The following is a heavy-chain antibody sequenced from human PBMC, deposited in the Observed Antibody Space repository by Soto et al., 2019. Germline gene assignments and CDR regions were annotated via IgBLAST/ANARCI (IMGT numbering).Heavy chain of an antibody. CDR2: MSLKGTT. Sequence: QVRLQESGPGLVKPSETLSLTCTVTGGAVTPYYWGWIRQIPGKGLEWIGHMSLKGTTKQNPSLESRITMSVDKSKIQLSLGLPSLTAADTAVYYFARESGWHIDSWGQGTLVTVSS. CDR1: GGAVTPYY. J-gene: IGHJ4*02. V-gene: IGHV4-59*02. CDR3: ARESGWHIDS. D-gene: IGHD6-19*01.